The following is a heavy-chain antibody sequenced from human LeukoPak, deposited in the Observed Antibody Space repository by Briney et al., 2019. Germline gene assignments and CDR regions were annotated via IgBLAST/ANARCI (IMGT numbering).Heavy chain of an antibody. J-gene: IGHJ4*02. D-gene: IGHD3-3*01. CDR3: ARGSNTIFGVVILED. V-gene: IGHV4-59*12. CDR2: IYYSGST. Sequence: SETLSLTCTVSGGSISSYYWSWIRQPPGKGLEWIGYIYYSGSTNYNPSLKSRVTISVDTSKNQFSLKLSSVTAADTAVYYCARGSNTIFGVVILEDWGQGTLVTVSS. CDR1: GGSISSYY.